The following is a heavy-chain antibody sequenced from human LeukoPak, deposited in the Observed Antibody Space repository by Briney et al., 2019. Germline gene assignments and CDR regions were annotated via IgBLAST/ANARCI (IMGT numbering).Heavy chain of an antibody. CDR2: ITGSGGST. CDR3: ARVERLLSFLK. V-gene: IGHV3-23*01. J-gene: IGHJ4*02. D-gene: IGHD3-3*01. Sequence: PGGSLRLSCAASGFTFSNYGLSWVRQAPGKGLEWVSGITGSGGSTYYADSVKGRFTISRDNSKNTLYLQMNSLRAEDTAIYYCARVERLLSFLKWGQGTLVTVSS. CDR1: GFTFSNYG.